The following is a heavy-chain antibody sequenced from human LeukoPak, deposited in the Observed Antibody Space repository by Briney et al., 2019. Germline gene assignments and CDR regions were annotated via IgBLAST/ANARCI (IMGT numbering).Heavy chain of an antibody. Sequence: GGSVKVSCKTSGYSFTNYNLHWVGQAAGQRGEGMGIIKPSGDNTNNAQKFQGRVTMTSDTSTSTVYMELSSMKFEDTAVYYCARVRDGYNDAYDFWGQGTMVTVTS. J-gene: IGHJ3*01. CDR2: IKPSGDNT. V-gene: IGHV1-46*01. D-gene: IGHD5-24*01. CDR1: GYSFTNYN. CDR3: ARVRDGYNDAYDF.